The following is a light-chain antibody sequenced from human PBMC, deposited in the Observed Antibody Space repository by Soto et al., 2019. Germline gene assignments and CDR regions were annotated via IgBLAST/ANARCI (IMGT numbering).Light chain of an antibody. CDR2: DAS. CDR3: QQRSNWPGLT. V-gene: IGKV3-11*01. CDR1: QSVSSY. J-gene: IGKJ5*01. Sequence: EIVLTQSPATLSLSPGERATLSCRASQSVSSYLAWYQQKPGQAPRLLIYDASNRATGIPARFSGSGSGTDFTLTISSLEPEDFAVYYCQQRSNWPGLTFGKGHDWRLN.